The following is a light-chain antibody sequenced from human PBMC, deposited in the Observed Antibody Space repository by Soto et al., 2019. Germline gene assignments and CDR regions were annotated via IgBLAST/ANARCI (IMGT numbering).Light chain of an antibody. CDR1: QSVSSSY. CDR3: QQRGSWPPT. V-gene: IGKV3D-20*02. Sequence: EIVLTQSPGTLSLSPGEIAALSCSASQSVSSSYLAWYQQKLGRAPRLLIHDTSNRATGVPARFSGSGSGTDFTLTISSLEPEDFGVYYCQQRGSWPPTFGQGTRLEIK. J-gene: IGKJ5*01. CDR2: DTS.